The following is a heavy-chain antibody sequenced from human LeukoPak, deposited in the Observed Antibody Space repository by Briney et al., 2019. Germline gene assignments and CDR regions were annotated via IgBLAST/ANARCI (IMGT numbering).Heavy chain of an antibody. V-gene: IGHV4-34*01. CDR3: ARGPAHTYDFWSGYRY. CDR2: INHRGRT. Sequence: PSETLSLTCAVYGGPFSGYYWSWIRQPPGRGVEWIGEINHRGRTNYNPSLKSRVTISVDTSKNQFSLKLSSVTAADTAVYYCARGPAHTYDFWSGYRYWGQGTLVTVSS. CDR1: GGPFSGYY. D-gene: IGHD3-3*01. J-gene: IGHJ4*02.